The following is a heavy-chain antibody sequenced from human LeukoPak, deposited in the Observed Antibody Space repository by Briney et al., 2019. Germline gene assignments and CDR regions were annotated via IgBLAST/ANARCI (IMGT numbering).Heavy chain of an antibody. J-gene: IGHJ4*02. CDR1: GYTFTGYY. V-gene: IGHV1-2*02. CDR3: ANIRGYCSGGSCSDY. CDR2: INPNSGGT. Sequence: ASVKVSCKASGYTFTGYYMHWVRQAPGQGLEWMGWINPNSGGTNYAQKFQGRVTMTRDTSISTAYMELSRLRSDDMAVYYCANIRGYCSGGSCSDYWGQGTLVTVSS. D-gene: IGHD2-15*01.